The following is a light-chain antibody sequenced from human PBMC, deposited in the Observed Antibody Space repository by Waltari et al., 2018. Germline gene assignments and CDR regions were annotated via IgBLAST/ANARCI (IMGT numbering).Light chain of an antibody. V-gene: IGKV1-9*01. J-gene: IGKJ4*01. CDR2: TAS. CDR1: HYINND. Sequence: DIQLTQSPSFMSASVGDRVIITCRASHYINNDLAWYQQKPGKVPKLLIYTASFLQSGVPSRFSGSGSGTEFTLSISSLQPEDFATYLCQQSKTYPLTFGGGTKVEIK. CDR3: QQSKTYPLT.